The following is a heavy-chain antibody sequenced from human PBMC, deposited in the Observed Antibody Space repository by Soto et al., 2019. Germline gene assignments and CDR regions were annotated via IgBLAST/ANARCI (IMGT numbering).Heavy chain of an antibody. CDR2: ISGSGSST. CDR3: AKAWGIDY. Sequence: EVQLLESGGGLVEPGGSRRLSCAASGFTFSSYTMSWVRQAPGKGLEWVSTISGSGSSTYSADSVKGRFTISRDNSKSTLYLQMNSRRVEDTAIYYCAKAWGIDYWGQGTLVTVSS. CDR1: GFTFSSYT. V-gene: IGHV3-23*01. D-gene: IGHD7-27*01. J-gene: IGHJ4*02.